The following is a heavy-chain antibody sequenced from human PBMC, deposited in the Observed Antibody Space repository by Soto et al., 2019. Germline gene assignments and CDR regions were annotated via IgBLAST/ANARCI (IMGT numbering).Heavy chain of an antibody. CDR1: GYTFTSYG. D-gene: IGHD6-19*01. V-gene: IGHV1-18*01. CDR3: ARGANRKWLVRLGYYFDY. Sequence: QVQLVQSGAEVKKPGASVKVSCKASGYTFTSYGISWVRQAPGQGLEWMGWISAYNGNTNYAQKLQGRVTMTTDTSTSTADMELRSVRSDDTAVYYCARGANRKWLVRLGYYFDYWGQGTLVTVSS. CDR2: ISAYNGNT. J-gene: IGHJ4*02.